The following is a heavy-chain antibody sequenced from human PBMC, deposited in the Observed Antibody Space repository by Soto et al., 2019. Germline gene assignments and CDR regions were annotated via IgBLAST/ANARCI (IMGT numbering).Heavy chain of an antibody. J-gene: IGHJ6*03. CDR3: TTDSGYCSSTSCRYSYMDV. CDR1: GLTFSHAW. V-gene: IGHV3-15*01. D-gene: IGHD2-2*01. CDR2: IKTKADGGTT. Sequence: EVQLVESGGGLVNPGGSLRLSCVVSGLTFSHAWMSWVRQAPGKGLEWVGRIKTKADGGTTDYAAIVKGRFTIPRDESKSTLFLQMNSLNTEDSAVYYCTTDSGYCSSTSCRYSYMDVWGKGTTVTVSS.